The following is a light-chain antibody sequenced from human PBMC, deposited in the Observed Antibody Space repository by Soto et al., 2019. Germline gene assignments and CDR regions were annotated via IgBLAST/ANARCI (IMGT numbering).Light chain of an antibody. CDR3: SSYTTTNTYV. CDR2: EVT. CDR1: NIDVGGYNY. Sequence: QSALTQPPSASGSPGQSVTISCTGTNIDVGGYNYVAWYQQHPGTAPKVIIYEVTKRPSGVPDRFIGSKSGNTASLTISGLQAEDEADYYCSSYTTTNTYVFGTGTKVTVL. J-gene: IGLJ1*01. V-gene: IGLV2-8*01.